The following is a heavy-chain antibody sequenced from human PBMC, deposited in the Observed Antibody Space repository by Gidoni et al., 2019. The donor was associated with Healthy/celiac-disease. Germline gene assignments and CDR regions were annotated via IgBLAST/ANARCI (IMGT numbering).Heavy chain of an antibody. CDR2: IKGDGGST. V-gene: IGHV3-74*01. CDR1: GLTFSSYW. J-gene: IGHJ6*02. CDR3: ARRCYYYYGMDD. Sequence: EVQLVESGGGLVQPGGSLRLSSAASGLTFSSYWMHWVRQAPGKGLVWVSRIKGDGGSTSNADSVRGQFTIYRDNEKNTLYLQMNRVRAEDTAVYYCARRCYYYYGMDDWGQGTTVTVSS.